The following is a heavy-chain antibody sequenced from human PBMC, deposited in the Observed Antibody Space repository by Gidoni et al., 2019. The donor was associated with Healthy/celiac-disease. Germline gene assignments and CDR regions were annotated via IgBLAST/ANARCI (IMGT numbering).Heavy chain of an antibody. Sequence: QVQLVESGGGVVQPGRSLRLSCAASGFTFSSYGMHWVRQAPGKGLEWVAVISYDGSNKYYADSVKDRFTISRDNSKNTLYLQMNSLRAEDTAVYYCARDIAAATYYYYGMDVWGQGTTVTVSS. CDR3: ARDIAAATYYYYGMDV. D-gene: IGHD6-13*01. CDR1: GFTFSSYG. J-gene: IGHJ6*02. CDR2: ISYDGSNK. V-gene: IGHV3-30*03.